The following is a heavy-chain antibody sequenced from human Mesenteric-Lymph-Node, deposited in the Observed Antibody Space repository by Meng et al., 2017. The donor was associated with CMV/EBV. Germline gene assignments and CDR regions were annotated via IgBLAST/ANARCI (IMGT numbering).Heavy chain of an antibody. Sequence: SETLSLTCTVSGGSISSSSYYWGWIRQPPGKGLEWIGEINHSGSTNYNPSPKSRVTISVDTSKNQFSLKVNSVTAADTAVYYCARGPPLSSDVPAPSPFYWGQGTLVTVSS. CDR2: INHSGST. CDR3: ARGPPLSSDVPAPSPFY. CDR1: GGSISSSSYY. J-gene: IGHJ4*02. D-gene: IGHD3-10*01. V-gene: IGHV4-39*07.